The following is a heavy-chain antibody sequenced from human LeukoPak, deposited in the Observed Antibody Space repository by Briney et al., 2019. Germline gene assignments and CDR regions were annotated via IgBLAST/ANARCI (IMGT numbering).Heavy chain of an antibody. D-gene: IGHD3-10*01. CDR1: GGSIHSYY. CDR3: ARTSARGAQFDY. V-gene: IGHV4-4*07. J-gene: IGHJ4*02. CDR2: IYSSGST. Sequence: SANLSLTCPVLGGSIHSYYWSWIRQPPGKGLEWIGGIYSSGSTNYNPSPKTRVTMSLDTSKNQFSLNLTTVTAADTAVYYSARTSARGAQFDYWGQGTLVTVSS.